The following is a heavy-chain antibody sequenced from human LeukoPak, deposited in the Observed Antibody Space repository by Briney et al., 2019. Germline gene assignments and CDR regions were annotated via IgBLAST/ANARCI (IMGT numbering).Heavy chain of an antibody. J-gene: IGHJ4*02. Sequence: PGGSLRLSCAASGFTFSNYGMSWVRHAPGKGLGWVSAITASGGGTYYADSVKGRFTISRDNSKNTLFLQMISLRADDTAIYYCAARPSDRTGYYYDWGQGTLVTVSS. CDR3: AARPSDRTGYYYD. CDR1: GFTFSNYG. D-gene: IGHD3-22*01. V-gene: IGHV3-23*01. CDR2: ITASGGGT.